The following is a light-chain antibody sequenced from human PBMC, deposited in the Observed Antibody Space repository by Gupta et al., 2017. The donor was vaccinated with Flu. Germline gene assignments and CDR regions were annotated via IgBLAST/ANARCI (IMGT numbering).Light chain of an antibody. V-gene: IGLV2-14*01. CDR2: DVT. CDR3: SSYTTTAVVV. J-gene: IGLJ2*01. Sequence: QSALTQPASVSGSPGQSITISCPGTNRDVGGYNFVSWYQQYPGKAPKLMIYDVTNRPSGVSNRFSGSRSGNTASLTISGLQAEDEADYYCSSYTTTAVVVFGGGTKLTVL. CDR1: NRDVGGYNF.